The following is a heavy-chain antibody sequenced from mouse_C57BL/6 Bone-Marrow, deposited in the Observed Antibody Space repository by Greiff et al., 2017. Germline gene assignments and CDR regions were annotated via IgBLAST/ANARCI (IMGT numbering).Heavy chain of an antibody. J-gene: IGHJ2*01. V-gene: IGHV1-81*01. CDR1: GYTFTSYG. CDR2: IYPRSGNT. CDR3: ASSRGYWYYFDY. D-gene: IGHD2-3*01. Sequence: VQLQQSGAELARPGASVKLSCTASGYTFTSYGISWVKQRTGQGLEWIGEIYPRSGNTYYNEKFKGKATLTADKSSSTAYMELRSLASEDSAVYFCASSRGYWYYFDYWGQGTTLTVSS.